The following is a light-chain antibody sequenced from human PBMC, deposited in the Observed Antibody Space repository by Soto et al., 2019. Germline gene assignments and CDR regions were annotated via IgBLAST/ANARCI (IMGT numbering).Light chain of an antibody. J-gene: IGKJ1*01. CDR3: QQYGRTSWT. Sequence: EIVLTQSPGTLSLSPGEGATLSCRASQSVSTNFFAWYQQKPGQAPRLLIYGASTRATGIPDRFSGSGSGIDFTLTISRLEPEVFAVYYCQQYGRTSWTFGQGTKVDIK. V-gene: IGKV3-20*01. CDR2: GAS. CDR1: QSVSTNF.